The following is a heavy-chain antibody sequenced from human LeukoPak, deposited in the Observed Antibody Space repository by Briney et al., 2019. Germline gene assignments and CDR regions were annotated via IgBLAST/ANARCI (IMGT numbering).Heavy chain of an antibody. J-gene: IGHJ4*02. D-gene: IGHD1-26*01. CDR3: ARDPGLRLWELLAYYFDY. CDR2: ISSSSSTI. CDR1: GFTFSSYS. Sequence: GGSLRLSCAASGFTFSSYSMSWVRQAPGKGLEWVSYISSSSSTIYYADSVKGRFTISRDNAKNSLYLQMNSLRAEDTAVYYCARDPGLRLWELLAYYFDYWGQGTLVTVSS. V-gene: IGHV3-48*01.